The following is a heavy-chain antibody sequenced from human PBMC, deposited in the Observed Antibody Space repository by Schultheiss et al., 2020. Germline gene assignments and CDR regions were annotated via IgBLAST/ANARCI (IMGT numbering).Heavy chain of an antibody. Sequence: SETMSLTCTVSGASFSSYYWSWIRQPPGKGLEWIGYIYYSGSTNYNPSLKSRVTISVDTSKNQFSLRLSSVTAADTAVYYCARVGNYYDSSGYPIYYYGMDVWGTGTTVTVSS. V-gene: IGHV4-59*01. CDR3: ARVGNYYDSSGYPIYYYGMDV. D-gene: IGHD3-22*01. CDR2: IYYSGST. CDR1: GASFSSYY. J-gene: IGHJ6*04.